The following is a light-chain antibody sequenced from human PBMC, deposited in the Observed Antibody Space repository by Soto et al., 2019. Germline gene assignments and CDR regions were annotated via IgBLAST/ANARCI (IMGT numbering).Light chain of an antibody. CDR1: QSVSSY. Sequence: VLTQSPGTLSLSPGERATLSCRASQSVSSYLAWYQQKPGQAPRLLIYDASNRATGIPARFSGSGSGTDFTLTISSLEPEDFAVYYCQQRSNWPLTFAGGTMVDIK. CDR2: DAS. V-gene: IGKV3-11*01. CDR3: QQRSNWPLT. J-gene: IGKJ4*01.